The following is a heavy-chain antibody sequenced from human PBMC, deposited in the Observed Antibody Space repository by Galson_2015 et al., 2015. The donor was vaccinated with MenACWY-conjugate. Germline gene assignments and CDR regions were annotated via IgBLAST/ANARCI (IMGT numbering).Heavy chain of an antibody. D-gene: IGHD2-15*01. CDR1: GFTFSNAW. J-gene: IGHJ4*02. CDR2: IKSKTDGGTT. CDR3: TTGLVAALFDY. Sequence: SLRLSCAASGFTFSNAWMSWVRQAPGKGLEWVGRIKSKTDGGTTDYAAPVKGRFTISRDDSKNTLYLQMNSLKTEDTAVYYCTTGLVAALFDYWGQGTLVTVSS. V-gene: IGHV3-15*01.